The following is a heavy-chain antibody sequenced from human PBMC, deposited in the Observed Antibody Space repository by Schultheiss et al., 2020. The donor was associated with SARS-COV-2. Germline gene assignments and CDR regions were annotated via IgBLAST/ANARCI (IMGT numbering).Heavy chain of an antibody. CDR2: INHSGST. D-gene: IGHD5-12*01. Sequence: SQTLSLTCTVSGGSISSYYWSWIRQPPGKGLEWIGEINHSGSTNYNPSLKSRVTISVDTSKNQFSLKLSSVTAADTAVYYCARRGLFSYYFDYWGQGTLVTVSS. CDR1: GGSISSYY. CDR3: ARRGLFSYYFDY. V-gene: IGHV4-59*12. J-gene: IGHJ4*02.